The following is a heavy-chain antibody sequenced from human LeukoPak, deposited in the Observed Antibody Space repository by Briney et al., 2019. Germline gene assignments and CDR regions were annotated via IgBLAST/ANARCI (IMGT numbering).Heavy chain of an antibody. Sequence: PSETLSLTCTVSGGSISGSSYYWGWIRQPPGKGLEWIGSIYYSGSTYYNPSLKSRVTISVDTSKNQFSLKLSSVTAADTAVYYCARARPCSSTSCYLDYWGQGTLVTVSS. CDR2: IYYSGST. CDR1: GGSISGSSYY. J-gene: IGHJ4*02. V-gene: IGHV4-39*07. CDR3: ARARPCSSTSCYLDY. D-gene: IGHD2-2*01.